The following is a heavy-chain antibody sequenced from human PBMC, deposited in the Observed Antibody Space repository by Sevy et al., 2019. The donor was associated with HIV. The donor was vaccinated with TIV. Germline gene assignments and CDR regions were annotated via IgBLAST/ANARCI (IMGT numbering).Heavy chain of an antibody. Sequence: SETLSLTCTVSGGSISSYYWSWIRQPPGKGLEWIGYIYYSGSTNYNPSLKSRVTISVDTSKNQFSLKLSSVTAAETAVYYCARAVYYYDSSDAFDIWGQGTMVTVSS. J-gene: IGHJ3*02. CDR3: ARAVYYYDSSDAFDI. CDR1: GGSISSYY. D-gene: IGHD3-22*01. V-gene: IGHV4-59*01. CDR2: IYYSGST.